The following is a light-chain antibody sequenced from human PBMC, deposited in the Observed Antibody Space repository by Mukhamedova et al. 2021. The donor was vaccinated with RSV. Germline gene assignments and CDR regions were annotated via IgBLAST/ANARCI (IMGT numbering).Light chain of an antibody. CDR2: DAS. Sequence: WYQRRVHGKAPRLLIHDASNLETGVPSRFSGSGSGTDFTFTISSLQPEDIATSYCQQHDRIPITFGQGTRLETK. V-gene: IGKV1-33*01. J-gene: IGKJ5*01. CDR3: QQHDRIPIT.